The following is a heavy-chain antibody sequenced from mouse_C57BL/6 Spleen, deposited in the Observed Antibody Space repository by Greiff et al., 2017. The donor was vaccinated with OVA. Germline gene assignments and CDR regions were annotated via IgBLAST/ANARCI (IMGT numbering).Heavy chain of an antibody. CDR3: ARALGAY. V-gene: IGHV1-55*01. CDR2: IYPGSGST. CDR1: GYTFTSYW. D-gene: IGHD4-1*01. Sequence: QVQLQQPGAELVKPGASVTMSCKASGYTFTSYWIPWLKPRPFHGLAWIGDIYPGSGSTNYNEKFKSKATLTVDTSSSTAYMQLSSLTSEDSAVYYCARALGAYWGQGTLVTVSA. J-gene: IGHJ3*01.